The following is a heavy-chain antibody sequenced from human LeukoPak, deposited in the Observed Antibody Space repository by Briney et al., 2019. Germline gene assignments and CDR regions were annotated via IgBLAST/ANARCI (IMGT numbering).Heavy chain of an antibody. D-gene: IGHD3-22*01. V-gene: IGHV1-2*02. CDR2: INPNSGGT. CDR3: GRGRSPNYLDSQVYYYYGMDV. Sequence: ASVKVSCKASGYTFTGYYMHWVRQAPGQGLEWMGWINPNSGGTNYAQKFQGRVTMTRDTSISTAYMELSRLRSDDTAVYYCGRGRSPNYLDSQVYYYYGMDVWGQGTTVTVSS. J-gene: IGHJ6*02. CDR1: GYTFTGYY.